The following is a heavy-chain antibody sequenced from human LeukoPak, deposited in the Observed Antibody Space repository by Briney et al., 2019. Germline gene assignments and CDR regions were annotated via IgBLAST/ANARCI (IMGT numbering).Heavy chain of an antibody. D-gene: IGHD3-22*01. V-gene: IGHV4-59*12. Sequence: SETLSLTCTVSGGSISSYYWSWIRQPPGKGLEWIGYIYYSGSTNYNPSLKSRVTISVDTSKNQFSLKLSSVTAADTAVYYCARIMIVVVNLFDYWGQGTLVTVSS. CDR1: GGSISSYY. CDR2: IYYSGST. CDR3: ARIMIVVVNLFDY. J-gene: IGHJ4*02.